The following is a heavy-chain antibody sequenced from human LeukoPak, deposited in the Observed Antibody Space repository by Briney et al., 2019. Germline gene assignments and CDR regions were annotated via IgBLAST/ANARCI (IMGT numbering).Heavy chain of an antibody. CDR2: ITDGTNYK. D-gene: IGHD2/OR15-2a*01. CDR1: GFTFSAYT. J-gene: IGHJ6*03. CDR3: ARDFFTTSPMDV. Sequence: PGGSLRLSCAASGFTFSAYTMNWVRQAPGKGLEWVSSITDGTNYKYYADSVKGRCTISRDNAKKSLYLQMNNLRAEDTAVYYCARDFFTTSPMDVWGEGTTVTVSS. V-gene: IGHV3-21*01.